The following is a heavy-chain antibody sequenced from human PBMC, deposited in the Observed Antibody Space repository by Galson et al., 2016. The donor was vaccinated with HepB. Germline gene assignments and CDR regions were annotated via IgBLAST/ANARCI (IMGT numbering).Heavy chain of an antibody. CDR1: GGSISTSGYS. D-gene: IGHD2-15*01. J-gene: IGHJ5*02. V-gene: IGHV4-39*01. Sequence: SETLSLTCTVFGGSISTSGYSWDWIHQPPGKGLEWIGGIYYSGSTYYNPSLKSRVSISVDTSKNQYSLKLTSVTAADTALYYCARKYSAYCSGNNTCYEVINNWFDPWGQGTLVTVSS. CDR2: IYYSGST. CDR3: ARKYSAYCSGNNTCYEVINNWFDP.